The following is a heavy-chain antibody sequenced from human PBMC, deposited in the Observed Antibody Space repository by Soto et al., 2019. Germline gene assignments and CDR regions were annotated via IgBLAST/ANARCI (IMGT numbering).Heavy chain of an antibody. J-gene: IGHJ6*02. CDR1: GYTFTGYY. CDR2: INPNSGGT. D-gene: IGHD3-3*01. Sequence: ASVKVSCKASGYTFTGYYMHWVRQAPGQGLEWMGWINPNSGGTNYAQKFQGWVTMTRDTSISTAYMELSRLRSDDTAVYYCARGGPRHDFWSGYSTPRDYYYGMDVWGQGTTVTVS. CDR3: ARGGPRHDFWSGYSTPRDYYYGMDV. V-gene: IGHV1-2*04.